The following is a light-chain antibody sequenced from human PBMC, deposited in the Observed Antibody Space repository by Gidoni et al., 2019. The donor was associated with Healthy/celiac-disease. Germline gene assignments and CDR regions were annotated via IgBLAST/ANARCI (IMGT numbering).Light chain of an antibody. Sequence: DIQMTQSPSSLSASVGDRVTITCRPSQSISSNLNWYQQKPGKAPKPLSYAASSLQSGVPSRFSVSGSVTDFTLTISSLQPEDFATYYCQQSYSTPYTFGQGTKLEIK. CDR1: QSISSN. CDR3: QQSYSTPYT. CDR2: AAS. J-gene: IGKJ2*01. V-gene: IGKV1-39*01.